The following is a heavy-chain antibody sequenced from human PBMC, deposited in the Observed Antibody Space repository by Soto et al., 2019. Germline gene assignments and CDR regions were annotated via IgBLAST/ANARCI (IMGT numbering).Heavy chain of an antibody. CDR2: INPSGGST. CDR3: ARDIVGVPAAIEKLEYYYYGMDV. CDR1: GYTFTSYY. Sequence: GASVKVSCKASGYTFTSYYMHWVRQAPGQGLEWMGIINPSGGSTSYAQKFQGRVTMTRDTSTSTVYMELSSLRSEDTAVYYCARDIVGVPAAIEKLEYYYYGMDVWG. V-gene: IGHV1-46*01. J-gene: IGHJ6*02. D-gene: IGHD2-2*01.